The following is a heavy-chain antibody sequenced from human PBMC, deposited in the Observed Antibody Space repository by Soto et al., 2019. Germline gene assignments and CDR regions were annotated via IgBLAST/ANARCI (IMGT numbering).Heavy chain of an antibody. CDR2: IYWDDDK. D-gene: IGHD6-19*01. CDR1: GFSLRTSGVG. J-gene: IGHJ4*02. V-gene: IGHV2-5*02. CDR3: AHRLDDGWYVFDY. Sequence: QITLKESGPALVKPTQTLTLTCTFSGFSLRTSGVGVGWIRQPPGQALEWLALIYWDDDKRYSPSLKNRLTITKDASKNQVVLRLTNIDPVETATYYCAHRLDDGWYVFDYWGQGILVTVSS.